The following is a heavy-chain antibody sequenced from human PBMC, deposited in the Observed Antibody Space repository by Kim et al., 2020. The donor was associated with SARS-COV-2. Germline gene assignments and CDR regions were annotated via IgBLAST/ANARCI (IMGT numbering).Heavy chain of an antibody. CDR3: ARDEGKDGYQYYGMDV. Sequence: GGSLRLSCAASGFTFSSYWMSWVRQAPGKGLEWVANIKQDGSEKYYVDSVKGRFTISRDNAKNSLYLQMNSLRAEDTAVYYCARDEGKDGYQYYGMDVWGQGTTVTVSS. J-gene: IGHJ6*02. D-gene: IGHD3-10*01. CDR2: IKQDGSEK. V-gene: IGHV3-7*01. CDR1: GFTFSSYW.